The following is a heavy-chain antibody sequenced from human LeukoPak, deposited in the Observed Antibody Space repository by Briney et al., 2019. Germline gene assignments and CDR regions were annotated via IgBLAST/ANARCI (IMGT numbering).Heavy chain of an antibody. CDR2: IYPGDSDT. J-gene: IGHJ6*02. CDR1: GYSFTGYW. CDR3: ARQGTDDYGDYLYYYYYGMDV. Sequence: PGESLKISCKGSGYSFTGYWIGWVRQMPGKGLEWMGIIYPGDSDTRYSPSFQGQVTISADKSISTAYLQWSSLKASDTAMYYCARQGTDDYGDYLYYYYYGMDVWGQGTTVTVSS. D-gene: IGHD4-17*01. V-gene: IGHV5-51*01.